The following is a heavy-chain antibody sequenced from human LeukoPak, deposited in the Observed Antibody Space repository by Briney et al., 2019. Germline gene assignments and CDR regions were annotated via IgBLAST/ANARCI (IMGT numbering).Heavy chain of an antibody. J-gene: IGHJ4*02. V-gene: IGHV3-30*02. Sequence: GGSLRLSCAASGFTFSSYGMRWVRQAPGKGLEWVAFIRYDGSNKYYADSVKGRFTISRDNAKNSLYLQMNSLRAEDTAVYYCARDGSGYFDYWGQGTLVTVSS. CDR2: IRYDGSNK. CDR1: GFTFSSYG. CDR3: ARDGSGYFDY. D-gene: IGHD5-12*01.